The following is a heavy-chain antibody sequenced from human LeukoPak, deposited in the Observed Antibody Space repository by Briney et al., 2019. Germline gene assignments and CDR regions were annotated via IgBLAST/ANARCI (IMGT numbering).Heavy chain of an antibody. Sequence: NPSETLSLTCAVYGGSFSGYYWSWIRRPPGKGLEWIGEINHSGSTNYNPSLKSRVTISVDTSKNQFSLKLSSVTAADTAVYYCARGRGIRSGLDYWGQGTLVTVSS. D-gene: IGHD6-19*01. CDR1: GGSFSGYY. CDR2: INHSGST. CDR3: ARGRGIRSGLDY. J-gene: IGHJ4*02. V-gene: IGHV4-34*01.